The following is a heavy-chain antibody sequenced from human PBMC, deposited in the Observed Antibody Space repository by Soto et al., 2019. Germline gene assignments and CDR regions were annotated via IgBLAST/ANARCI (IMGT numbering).Heavy chain of an antibody. CDR1: GYTFTSYY. V-gene: IGHV1-46*01. CDR3: ASGQRRIQLWLVSPTNYYGMDV. CDR2: INPSGGST. D-gene: IGHD5-18*01. Sequence: ASVKVSCKASGYTFTSYYMHWVRQAPGQGLEWMGIINPSGGSTSYAQKFQGRVTMTRDTSISTAYMELSRLRSDDTAVYYCASGQRRIQLWLVSPTNYYGMDVWGQGTTVTVSS. J-gene: IGHJ6*02.